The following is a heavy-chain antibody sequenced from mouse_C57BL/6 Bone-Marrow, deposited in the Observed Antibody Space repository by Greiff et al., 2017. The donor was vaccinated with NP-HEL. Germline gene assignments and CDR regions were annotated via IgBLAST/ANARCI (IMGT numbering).Heavy chain of an antibody. CDR2: ISYDGSN. J-gene: IGHJ1*03. V-gene: IGHV3-6*01. CDR3: ARDYYGSSHWYFDV. Sequence: EVQLKESGPGLVKPSQSLSLTCSVTGYSITSGSYWNWIRQFPGNKLEWMGYISYDGSNNYNPSLKNRISITRDTSQNQCFLKLNSVTTEDTATYYCARDYYGSSHWYFDVWGTGTTVTVSS. CDR1: GYSITSGSY. D-gene: IGHD1-1*01.